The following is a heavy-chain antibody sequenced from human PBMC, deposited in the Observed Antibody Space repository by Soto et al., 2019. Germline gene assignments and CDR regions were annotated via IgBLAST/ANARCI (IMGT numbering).Heavy chain of an antibody. D-gene: IGHD3-3*01. CDR2: ISVFNGNT. V-gene: IGHV1-18*04. Sequence: QVQLVQSGAEVKKPGASVKVSCKASGYNFTRYEITWVRQAPGQGLEWMGWISVFNGNTNYAEKFQGRVTMTTDTSTSTAYMEVRSLRSDDTAVYFCAIDARGITIFGVVISVDVWGQGTTVTVSS. J-gene: IGHJ6*02. CDR1: GYNFTRYE. CDR3: AIDARGITIFGVVISVDV.